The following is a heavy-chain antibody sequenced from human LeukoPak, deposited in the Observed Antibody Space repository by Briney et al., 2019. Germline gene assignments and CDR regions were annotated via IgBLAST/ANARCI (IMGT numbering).Heavy chain of an antibody. CDR1: GYTFTSYA. CDR2: INAGNGNT. J-gene: IGHJ3*02. CDR3: AREGARATYYYDSSGYGDAFDI. Sequence: ASVKVSCKASGYTFTSYAMHWVRQAPGQRLGWMGWINAGNGNTKYSQKFQGRVTITRDTSASTAYMELSSLRSEDTAVYYCAREGARATYYYDSSGYGDAFDIWGQGTMVTVSS. V-gene: IGHV1-3*01. D-gene: IGHD3-22*01.